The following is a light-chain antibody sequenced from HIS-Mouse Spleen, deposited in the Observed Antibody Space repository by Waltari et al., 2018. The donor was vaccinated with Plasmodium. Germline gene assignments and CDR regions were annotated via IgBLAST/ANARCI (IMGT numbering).Light chain of an antibody. CDR2: AAS. CDR1: QSISSY. V-gene: IGKV1-39*01. CDR3: QQSYSTWT. Sequence: DIKMTQSPSSLSASVGASVTITCRASQSISSYLNWYQQKPGKAPKLLIYAASSFQSGVPSRFSGSGSGTDFTLSISSLQPEDFATYYCQQSYSTWTFGQGTKVEIK. J-gene: IGKJ1*01.